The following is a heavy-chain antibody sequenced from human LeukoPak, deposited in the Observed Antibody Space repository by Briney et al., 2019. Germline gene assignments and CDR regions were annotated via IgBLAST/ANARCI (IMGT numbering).Heavy chain of an antibody. D-gene: IGHD5-18*01. V-gene: IGHV3-30*02. CDR1: GFTFSTYG. Sequence: GGSLRLSCAASGFTFSTYGMHWVRQAPGRGLEWVAFIRSDGSNKYYADSVKGRFTISRDNSKNTLYLQMNSLRAGDTAVYYCAKDVTWIQLWLDAFDIWGQGTMVTVSS. J-gene: IGHJ3*02. CDR2: IRSDGSNK. CDR3: AKDVTWIQLWLDAFDI.